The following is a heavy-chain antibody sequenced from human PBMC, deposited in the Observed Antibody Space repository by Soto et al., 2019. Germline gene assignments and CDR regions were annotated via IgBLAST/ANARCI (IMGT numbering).Heavy chain of an antibody. CDR2: IHHSGGT. CDR3: VRNGYYSLDY. Sequence: QVQLQESGPGLVKPSGTLSLTCAVSGDSISSHDWWSWVRQPPNKGLEWIADIHHSGGTNYNPSLMSRATISVDNSKNQFSLKLISATAADTAVYYCVRNGYYSLDYWGQGTLVYVSS. V-gene: IGHV4-4*02. J-gene: IGHJ4*02. CDR1: GDSISSHDW. D-gene: IGHD3-3*01.